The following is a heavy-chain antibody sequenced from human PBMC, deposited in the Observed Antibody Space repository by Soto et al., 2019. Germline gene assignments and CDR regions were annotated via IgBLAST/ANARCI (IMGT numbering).Heavy chain of an antibody. CDR2: ISYDGGNK. Sequence: QVQLVESGGGVVQPGRSLRLSCAASGFTFSNYAIHWVRQAPGKGLEWVAVISYDGGNKYYADSVKGRFTISRDNSKNTLYLQMDSLTADDTAVYYCARDARNYYDSSGYYWSWGESDYWGQGTLVTVSS. D-gene: IGHD3-22*01. J-gene: IGHJ4*02. CDR1: GFTFSNYA. CDR3: ARDARNYYDSSGYYWSWGESDY. V-gene: IGHV3-30-3*01.